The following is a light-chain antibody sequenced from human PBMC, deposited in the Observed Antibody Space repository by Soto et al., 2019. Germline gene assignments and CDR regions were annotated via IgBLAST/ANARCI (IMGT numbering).Light chain of an antibody. Sequence: DIQLTQSPSTLSASVGDRVTITCRASHTISTWLAWYQQKPGKAPTLLIYEASRLGTGVPSRFSGSGSGTEFSLTISSLQPDDCATYYCQQYNTFWTFGHGTKVEI. CDR3: QQYNTFWT. CDR1: HTISTW. CDR2: EAS. V-gene: IGKV1-5*03. J-gene: IGKJ1*01.